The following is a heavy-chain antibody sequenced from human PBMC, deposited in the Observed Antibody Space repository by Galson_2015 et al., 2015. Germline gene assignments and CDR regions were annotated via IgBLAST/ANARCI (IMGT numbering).Heavy chain of an antibody. Sequence: SLRLSCAASGFTFSSYGMHWVRQAPGKGLEWVAVIWHDGSNKYYADSVKGRFTISRDNSKNTLYLQMNSLRAEDTAVYYCARVDRESSGWYRDYYYYYGMDVWGQGTTVTVSS. V-gene: IGHV3-33*01. J-gene: IGHJ6*02. CDR3: ARVDRESSGWYRDYYYYYGMDV. D-gene: IGHD6-19*01. CDR1: GFTFSSYG. CDR2: IWHDGSNK.